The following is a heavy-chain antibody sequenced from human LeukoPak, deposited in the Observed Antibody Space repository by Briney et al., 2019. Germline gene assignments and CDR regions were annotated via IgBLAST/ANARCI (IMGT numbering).Heavy chain of an antibody. Sequence: SETLSLTCAVSGYSISSGYYWGWIRQPPGKGLEWIGSIYYSGSTYYNPSLKSRVTISVDTSKNQFSLKLSSVTAADTAVYYCARHFSDYGGNSRSLYYYYMDVWGKGTTVTVSS. J-gene: IGHJ6*03. D-gene: IGHD4-23*01. CDR1: GYSISSGYY. CDR3: ARHFSDYGGNSRSLYYYYMDV. CDR2: IYYSGST. V-gene: IGHV4-38-2*01.